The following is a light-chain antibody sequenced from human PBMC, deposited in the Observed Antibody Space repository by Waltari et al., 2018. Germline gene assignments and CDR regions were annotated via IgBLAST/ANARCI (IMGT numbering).Light chain of an antibody. J-gene: IGLJ2*01. CDR2: GNH. Sequence: QSVLTQPPSVSGAPGQRIPIYCTGTSPHIGAGNDVHCYLQLPGTAPKLLILGNHNRPSGVPDRFSASTSDTSASLAITGLQAEDEADYYCQSYDSSLSGVLFGGGTKLTVL. CDR1: SPHIGAGND. V-gene: IGLV1-40*01. CDR3: QSYDSSLSGVL.